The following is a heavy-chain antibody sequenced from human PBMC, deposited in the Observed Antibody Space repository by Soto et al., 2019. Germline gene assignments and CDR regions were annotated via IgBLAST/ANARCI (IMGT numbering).Heavy chain of an antibody. Sequence: GGSLRLSWAASGFTFSSYSMHWVRQAPGKGLEWVAVISYDGSNKYYADSVKGRFTISRDNSKNTLYLQMNSLRAEDTAVYYCARDYGITYYYYYGMDVWGQGTTVTVSS. CDR2: ISYDGSNK. CDR3: ARDYGITYYYYYGMDV. J-gene: IGHJ6*02. D-gene: IGHD3-16*01. V-gene: IGHV3-30-3*01. CDR1: GFTFSSYS.